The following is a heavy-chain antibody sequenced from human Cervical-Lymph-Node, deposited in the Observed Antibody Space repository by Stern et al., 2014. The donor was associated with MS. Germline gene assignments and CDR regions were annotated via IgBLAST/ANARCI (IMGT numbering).Heavy chain of an antibody. CDR1: GGSFSGYY. Sequence: QVQLVQWGAGLLKPSETLSLTCAVYGGSFSGYYWSWIRQPPGKGLEWIGEINHSGSTNYNPSLKSRVTISVDTSKNQFSLKLSSVTAADTAVYYCARGRHYYDSSGRDYWGQGTLVTVSS. CDR2: INHSGST. V-gene: IGHV4-34*01. CDR3: ARGRHYYDSSGRDY. D-gene: IGHD3-22*01. J-gene: IGHJ4*02.